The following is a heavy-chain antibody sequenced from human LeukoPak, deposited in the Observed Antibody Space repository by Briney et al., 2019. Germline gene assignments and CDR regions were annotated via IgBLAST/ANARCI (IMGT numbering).Heavy chain of an antibody. CDR2: IYYSGST. V-gene: IGHV4-59*01. Sequence: PSETLSLTCTVSGGSISSYYWSWIRQPPGKGLEWIGYIYYSGSTNYNPSLKSRVTISVDTSKNQFSLKLSSVTAADTAVYYCARETLDSSGWYENWFDPWGQGTLVTVSS. CDR3: ARETLDSSGWYENWFDP. J-gene: IGHJ5*02. CDR1: GGSISSYY. D-gene: IGHD6-19*01.